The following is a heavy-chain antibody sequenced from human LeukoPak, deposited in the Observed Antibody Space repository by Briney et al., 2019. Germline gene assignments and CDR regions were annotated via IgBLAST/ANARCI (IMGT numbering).Heavy chain of an antibody. CDR2: IQYDGSNK. D-gene: IGHD1-26*01. J-gene: IGHJ3*02. CDR3: AKDQEWELYAFDI. CDR1: GFTFSSYG. Sequence: SGGSLRLSCAASGFTFSSYGMHWVRQAPGKGLEWVAFIQYDGSNKYYADSVKGRFTISRDNSKNTLYLQMNSLRAEDTAVYYCAKDQEWELYAFDIWGQGTMVTVSS. V-gene: IGHV3-30*02.